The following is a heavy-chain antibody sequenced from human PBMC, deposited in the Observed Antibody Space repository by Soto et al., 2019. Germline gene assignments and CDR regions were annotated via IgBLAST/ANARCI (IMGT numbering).Heavy chain of an antibody. V-gene: IGHV1-69*12. D-gene: IGHD6-19*01. CDR2: IIPIFGTA. CDR1: GGTFSSYA. CDR3: AAPASPEAVAGPYYFDY. J-gene: IGHJ4*02. Sequence: QVQLVQSGAEVKKPGSSVKVSCKASGGTFSSYAISWVRQAPGQGLEWMGGIIPIFGTANYAQKFQGRVTITADESTSTAYMELSSLRSEDTAVYYCAAPASPEAVAGPYYFDYGGQGTLVTVSS.